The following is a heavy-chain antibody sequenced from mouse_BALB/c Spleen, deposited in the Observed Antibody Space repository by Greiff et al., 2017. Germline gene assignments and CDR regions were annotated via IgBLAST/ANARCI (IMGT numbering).Heavy chain of an antibody. CDR1: GFTFSDYY. D-gene: IGHD1-2*01. J-gene: IGHJ3*01. V-gene: IGHV5-4*02. Sequence: EVQLVESGGGLVKPGGSLKLSCAASGFTFSDYYMYWVRQTPEKRLEWVATISDGGSYTYYPDSVKGRFTISRDNAKNNLYLQMSSLKSEDTAMYYCARGLTTATAWFAYWGQGTLVTVSA. CDR3: ARGLTTATAWFAY. CDR2: ISDGGSYT.